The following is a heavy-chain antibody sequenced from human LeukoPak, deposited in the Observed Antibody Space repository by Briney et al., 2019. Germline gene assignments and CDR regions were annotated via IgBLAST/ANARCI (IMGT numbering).Heavy chain of an antibody. J-gene: IGHJ4*02. CDR1: GYTLTELS. Sequence: ASVRVSCKVSGYTLTELSMHWLRQAPGKGLEWMGGFDPEDGETIYAQKFQGRVTMTEDTSTDTAYMELSSLRSEDTAVYYCATATSSHPDFDYWGQGTLVTVSS. CDR2: FDPEDGET. V-gene: IGHV1-24*01. D-gene: IGHD2-2*01. CDR3: ATATSSHPDFDY.